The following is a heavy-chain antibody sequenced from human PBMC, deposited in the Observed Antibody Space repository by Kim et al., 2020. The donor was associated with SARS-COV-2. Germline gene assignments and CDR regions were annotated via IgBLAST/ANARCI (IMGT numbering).Heavy chain of an antibody. CDR1: GFIFNNYG. CDR3: AKGGYCTGENCNHNLFDP. V-gene: IGHV3-23*01. J-gene: IGHJ5*02. CDR2: ITGSGVNT. D-gene: IGHD2-8*02. Sequence: GGSLRLSCAASGFIFNNYGMSWVRQAPGKGLEWVSAITGSGVNTYYADSVKGRFTISRDNSKNTLYLQMNSLRAEDTAIYFCAKGGYCTGENCNHNLFDPWGQGTLVTVSS.